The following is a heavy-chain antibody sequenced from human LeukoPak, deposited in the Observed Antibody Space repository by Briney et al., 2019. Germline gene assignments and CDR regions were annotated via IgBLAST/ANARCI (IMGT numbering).Heavy chain of an antibody. Sequence: SETLSLTCIVSGGSISSYYWSWIRQPPGKGLEWIGYIYYSGSTNYNPSLKSRVTISVDTSKSQFSLKLSSVTAADTAVYYCARGLMMAVAGRGEFHYWGQGTLVTVSS. CDR1: GGSISSYY. D-gene: IGHD6-13*01. CDR2: IYYSGST. J-gene: IGHJ4*02. CDR3: ARGLMMAVAGRGEFHY. V-gene: IGHV4-59*01.